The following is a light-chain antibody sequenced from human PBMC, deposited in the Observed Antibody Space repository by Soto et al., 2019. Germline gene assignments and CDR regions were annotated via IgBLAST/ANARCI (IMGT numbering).Light chain of an antibody. CDR3: QLSSDIPYK. V-gene: IGKV1-39*01. Sequence: DIQMTQSPSSLSASVGDRVTVTCRASQTISRYLKWYQQNPGKAPKLLIYAASSLQSGVPSRFSGSGSGTDFTFNISSLQSEDFSVDYCQLSSDIPYKFGQGTKLEIK. J-gene: IGKJ2*01. CDR2: AAS. CDR1: QTISRY.